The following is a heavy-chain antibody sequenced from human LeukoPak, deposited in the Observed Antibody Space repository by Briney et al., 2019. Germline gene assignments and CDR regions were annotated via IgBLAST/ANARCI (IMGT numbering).Heavy chain of an antibody. V-gene: IGHV4-34*01. CDR2: INHSGST. D-gene: IGHD6-19*01. CDR1: GGSFSGYY. CDR3: ARSSKGGWYGAFDI. J-gene: IGHJ3*02. Sequence: SETLSLTCAVYGGSFSGYYWSWIRQPPGKGLEWIGEINHSGSTNYNPSLKSRVTISVDTSKNLFSVRLSSVTAADSAVYYCARSSKGGWYGAFDIWGQGTMVTVSS.